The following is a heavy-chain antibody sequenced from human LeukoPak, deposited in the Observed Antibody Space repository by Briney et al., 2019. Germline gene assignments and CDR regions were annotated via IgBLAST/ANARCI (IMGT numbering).Heavy chain of an antibody. CDR1: GYTLTELS. CDR2: KNPNSGNT. CDR3: ARDSAAAGPSTY. V-gene: IGHV1-8*03. J-gene: IGHJ4*02. D-gene: IGHD6-13*01. Sequence: ASVKVSCKVSGYTLTELSMHWVRQATGQGLEWMGWKNPNSGNTGYAQKFQGRVTITRNTSISTAYMELSSLRSEDTAVYYCARDSAAAGPSTYWGQGTLVTVSS.